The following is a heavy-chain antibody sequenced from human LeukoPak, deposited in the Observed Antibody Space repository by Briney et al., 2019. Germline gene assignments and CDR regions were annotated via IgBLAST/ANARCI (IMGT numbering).Heavy chain of an antibody. J-gene: IGHJ4*02. Sequence: GGSLRLSCAASGFTFSSYAMHWVRQAPGKGLEWLAVISYDGSNKYYADSVKGRFTISRDNSKNTLYLQINSLRAEDTAVYYCARVNFYYYDSSGYYDYWGQGTLVTVSS. CDR2: ISYDGSNK. D-gene: IGHD3-22*01. CDR3: ARVNFYYYDSSGYYDY. CDR1: GFTFSSYA. V-gene: IGHV3-30-3*01.